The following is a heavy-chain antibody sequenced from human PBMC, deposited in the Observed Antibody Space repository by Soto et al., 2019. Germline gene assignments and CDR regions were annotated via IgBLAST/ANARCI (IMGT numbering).Heavy chain of an antibody. CDR3: AREITIFGVGDWFDP. J-gene: IGHJ5*02. Sequence: ASVKVPCKASGYTFTGYYMHWVRQAPGQGLEWTGWINPNSGGTNYAQKFQGRVTMTRDTSISTAYMELSRLRSDDTAVYYCAREITIFGVGDWFDPWGQGTLVTVSS. V-gene: IGHV1-2*02. CDR2: INPNSGGT. D-gene: IGHD3-3*01. CDR1: GYTFTGYY.